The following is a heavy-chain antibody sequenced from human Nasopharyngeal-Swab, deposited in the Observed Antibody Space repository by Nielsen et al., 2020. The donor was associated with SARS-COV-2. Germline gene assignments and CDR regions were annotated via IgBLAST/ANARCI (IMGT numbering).Heavy chain of an antibody. V-gene: IGHV3-48*02. Sequence: GESLKISCAASGFTFSSYSMNWVRQAPGKGLEWVSYISSSSSTIYYADSVKGRFTISRDNAKNSLYLQMNSLRDEDTAVYYCARGHAFSESYYGRGVVDYWGQGTLVTVSS. CDR3: ARGHAFSESYYGRGVVDY. D-gene: IGHD1-26*01. CDR2: ISSSSSTI. J-gene: IGHJ4*02. CDR1: GFTFSSYS.